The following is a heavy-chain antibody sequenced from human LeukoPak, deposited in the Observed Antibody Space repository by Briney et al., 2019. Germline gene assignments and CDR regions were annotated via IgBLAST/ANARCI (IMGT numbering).Heavy chain of an antibody. V-gene: IGHV4-34*01. CDR2: INHSGST. CDR3: ARSIGGVWGSYRQPDY. CDR1: GGSFSGYY. Sequence: SETLSLTCAVYGGSFSGYYWSWIRQPPGKGLEWIGEINHSGSTNYNPSLKPRVTISVDTSKNQFSLKLSSVTAADTAVYYCARSIGGVWGSYRQPDYWGQGTLVTVSS. D-gene: IGHD3-16*02. J-gene: IGHJ4*02.